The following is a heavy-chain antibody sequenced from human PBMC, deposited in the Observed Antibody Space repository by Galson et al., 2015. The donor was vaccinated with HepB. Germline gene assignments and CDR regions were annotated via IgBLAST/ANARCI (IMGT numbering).Heavy chain of an antibody. Sequence: FLRLSCAASGFTFSYHSMNWVRQAPGKGLEWVSSISSSTNDIYYADSVKGRFTISRDNAKNSLYLQMNSLRAEDTAVYYCARAAGDFWSGYLDYWYFDLWGRGTLVTVSS. CDR1: GFTFSYHS. J-gene: IGHJ2*01. CDR3: ARAAGDFWSGYLDYWYFDL. D-gene: IGHD3-3*01. CDR2: ISSSTNDI. V-gene: IGHV3-21*01.